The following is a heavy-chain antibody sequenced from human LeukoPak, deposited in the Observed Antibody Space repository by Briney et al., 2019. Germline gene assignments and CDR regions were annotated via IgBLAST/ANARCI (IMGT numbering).Heavy chain of an antibody. D-gene: IGHD6-6*01. Sequence: SETLSLTCTVSGGSISSYYWSWIRQPPGKGLEWIGYIYYSGSTNYNPSLKSRVTISVDTSKNQFSLKLSSVTAADTAVYYFARDRPYGIAARYYNWFDPWGQGTLVTVSS. CDR1: GGSISSYY. CDR2: IYYSGST. CDR3: ARDRPYGIAARYYNWFDP. J-gene: IGHJ5*02. V-gene: IGHV4-59*01.